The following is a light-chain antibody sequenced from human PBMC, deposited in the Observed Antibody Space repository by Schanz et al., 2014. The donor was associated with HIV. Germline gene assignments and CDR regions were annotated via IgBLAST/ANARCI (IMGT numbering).Light chain of an antibody. CDR2: EDN. Sequence: NFMLTQPHSVSESPGQTVVISCTRSSGSIASNYVQWYQQRPGSAPTTVIYEDNQRPSGVPDRFSGSIDSSSNSASLTISGLKTEDEADYYCQSYDSSNQVFGGGTKLTVL. J-gene: IGLJ3*02. V-gene: IGLV6-57*04. CDR1: SGSIASNY. CDR3: QSYDSSNQV.